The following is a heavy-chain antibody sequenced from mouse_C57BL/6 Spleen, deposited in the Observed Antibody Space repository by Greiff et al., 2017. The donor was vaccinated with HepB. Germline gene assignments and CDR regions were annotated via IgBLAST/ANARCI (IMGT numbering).Heavy chain of an antibody. Sequence: EVQLVESGGDLVKPGGSLKLSCAASGFTFSGYGMSWVRQTPDKRLEWVATISSGGSYTYYPDSVKGRFTISRDNAKNTLYLQMSSLKSEDTAMYNTAGQDSYGTWYFESGGQGTPVTVSS. CDR1: GFTFSGYG. CDR3: AGQDSYGTWYFES. CDR2: ISSGGSYT. D-gene: IGHD1-1*01. V-gene: IGHV5-6*01. J-gene: IGHJ1*01.